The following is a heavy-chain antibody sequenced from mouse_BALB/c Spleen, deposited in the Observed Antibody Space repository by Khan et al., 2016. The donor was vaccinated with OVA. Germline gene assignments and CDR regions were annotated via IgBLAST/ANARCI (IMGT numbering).Heavy chain of an antibody. V-gene: IGHV1-5*01. CDR2: IYPGNSDT. Sequence: VQLQQSGTVLARPGASVKMSCKASGFSFTSYLIHWVKQRPGQGLEWIGDIYPGNSDTTYNQKFKAKAKLTAGTSANTAYMELSSLTNEDSAVYYCARGGDSSFAYWGQETLVSVSA. CDR1: GFSFTSYL. J-gene: IGHJ3*01. D-gene: IGHD1-3*01. CDR3: ARGGDSSFAY.